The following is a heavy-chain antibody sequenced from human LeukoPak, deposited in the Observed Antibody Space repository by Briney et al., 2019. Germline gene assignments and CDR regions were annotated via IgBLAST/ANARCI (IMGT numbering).Heavy chain of an antibody. CDR3: AREESSSSGIDY. D-gene: IGHD6-6*01. J-gene: IGHJ4*02. CDR2: IYSGGST. Sequence: QTGGSLRLSCAASGFTVSSNYMSWVRQAPGKGLEWVSVIYSGGSTYYADSVKGRFTISRDNSKNTLYLQMNSLRAEDTAVYYCAREESSSSGIDYWGQGTLVIVSS. CDR1: GFTVSSNY. V-gene: IGHV3-53*01.